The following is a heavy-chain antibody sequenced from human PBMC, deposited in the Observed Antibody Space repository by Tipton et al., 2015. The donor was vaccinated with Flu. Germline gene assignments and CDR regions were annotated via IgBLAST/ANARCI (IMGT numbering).Heavy chain of an antibody. D-gene: IGHD2-21*02. V-gene: IGHV4-34*01. CDR1: TGSFSGYY. CDR2: ISPSTST. J-gene: IGHJ2*01. Sequence: TLSLTCAVYTGSFSGYYWTWIRRPPGKGLEWVGEISPSTSTNYNPSLKSRVTISLDTSKNQFSLKLISVTAADTAVYYCARGVTQGRFFDLWGRGTLVTVSS. CDR3: ARGVTQGRFFDL.